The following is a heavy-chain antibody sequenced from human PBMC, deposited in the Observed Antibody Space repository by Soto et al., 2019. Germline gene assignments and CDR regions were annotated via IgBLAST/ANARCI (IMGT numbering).Heavy chain of an antibody. D-gene: IGHD2-21*02. J-gene: IGHJ4*02. CDR1: GFTFSSYS. CDR3: ARDSPYCGGDCDSDFDY. Sequence: EVQLVESGGGLVKPGGSLRLSCAASGFTFSSYSMNWVRQAPGKGLEWVSSISSSSSYIYYADSVKGRFTISRDNAKNSLYLLMNSLRAEDTAVYYCARDSPYCGGDCDSDFDYWGQGTLVTVSS. V-gene: IGHV3-21*01. CDR2: ISSSSSYI.